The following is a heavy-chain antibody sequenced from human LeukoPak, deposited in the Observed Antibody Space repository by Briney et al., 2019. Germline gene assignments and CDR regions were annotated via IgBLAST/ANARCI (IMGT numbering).Heavy chain of an antibody. D-gene: IGHD1-1*01. CDR1: GYTFTSYG. V-gene: IGHV1-8*01. J-gene: IGHJ4*02. CDR2: MSPNSGDT. Sequence: ASVKVSCKASGYTFTSYGINWVRQATGQGLEWMGWMSPNSGDTGYAQKFQGRVTMTRNTSISTAYMELSSLKSEDTAVYYCARGLSRRDPTTILNYWGQGTLVTVSS. CDR3: ARGLSRRDPTTILNY.